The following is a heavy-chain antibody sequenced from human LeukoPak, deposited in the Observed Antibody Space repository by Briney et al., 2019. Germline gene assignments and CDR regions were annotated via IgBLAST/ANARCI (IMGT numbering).Heavy chain of an antibody. CDR1: GYTFTSYG. J-gene: IGHJ4*02. CDR3: ARSIGVYYDFWSGHGGFDY. CDR2: ISAYNGNT. Sequence: WASVKVSCKASGYTFTSYGISWVRQAPGQGLEWMGWISAYNGNTNYAQKLQGRVTMTTDTSTSTAYMELRSLRSDDTAVYYCARSIGVYYDFWSGHGGFDYWGQGTLVTVSS. V-gene: IGHV1-18*01. D-gene: IGHD3-3*01.